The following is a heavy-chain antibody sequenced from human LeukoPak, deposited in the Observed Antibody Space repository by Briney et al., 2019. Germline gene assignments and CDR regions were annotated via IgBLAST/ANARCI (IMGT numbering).Heavy chain of an antibody. J-gene: IGHJ4*02. CDR1: GGSFSGYY. CDR3: ARATAGTTLFEGIDY. CDR2: IYHTGST. D-gene: IGHD1-1*01. V-gene: IGHV4-34*01. Sequence: SETLSLTCAVYGGSFSGYYWSWIRQPPGKGLEWIGSIYHTGSTYYNPSLKSRVTISVDTSKNQFSLKLSSLTAADTALYYCARATAGTTLFEGIDYWGQGTLVTVSS.